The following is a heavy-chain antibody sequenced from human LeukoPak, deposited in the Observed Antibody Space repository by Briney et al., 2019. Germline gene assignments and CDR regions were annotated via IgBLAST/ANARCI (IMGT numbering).Heavy chain of an antibody. Sequence: PSETLSLTCAVYGGSFSGYYWSWIRQPPGNGLEWIGEINHSGSTNYNPSLKSRVTISVDTSKNQFSLKLSSVTAAGTAVYYCARRATPIRRVIYYFDYWGQGTLVTVSS. CDR3: ARRATPIRRVIYYFDY. CDR1: GGSFSGYY. D-gene: IGHD3-10*01. V-gene: IGHV4-34*01. J-gene: IGHJ4*02. CDR2: INHSGST.